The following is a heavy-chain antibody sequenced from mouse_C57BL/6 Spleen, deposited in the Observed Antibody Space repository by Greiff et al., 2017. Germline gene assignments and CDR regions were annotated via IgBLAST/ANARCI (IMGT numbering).Heavy chain of an antibody. J-gene: IGHJ1*03. V-gene: IGHV1-80*01. CDR2: IYPGDGDT. Sequence: VQLQQSGAELVKPGASVKNSCKASGYAFSSYWMNWVKQRPGKGLEWIGQIYPGDGDTNYNGKFKGKATLTADKSSSTAYMQLSSLTSEDSAVYFCHYYGGSPRYFDVWGTGTTVTVSS. CDR1: GYAFSSYW. D-gene: IGHD1-1*01. CDR3: HYYGGSPRYFDV.